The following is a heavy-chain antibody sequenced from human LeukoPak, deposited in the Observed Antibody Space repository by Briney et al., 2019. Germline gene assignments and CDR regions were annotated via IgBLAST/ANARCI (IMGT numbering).Heavy chain of an antibody. CDR1: GFSFDDYA. Sequence: PGGSLRLSCAASGFSFDDYAMSWVRQAPGKGLEWVSAISGSGGSTYYADSVKGRFTISRDNAKNTLYLQMNSLRAEDTAVYYCARGGSYYSFDYWGQGTLVTVSS. D-gene: IGHD1-26*01. V-gene: IGHV3-23*01. CDR2: ISGSGGST. CDR3: ARGGSYYSFDY. J-gene: IGHJ4*02.